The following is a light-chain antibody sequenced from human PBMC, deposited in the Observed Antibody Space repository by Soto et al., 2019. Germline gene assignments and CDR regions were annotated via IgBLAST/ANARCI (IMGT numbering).Light chain of an antibody. CDR1: NSDVGGYNF. CDR3: SSYTSSSTLV. Sequence: QSALTQPAFVSGSPGQSITISCTGTNSDVGGYNFVSWYQQHPGKVPKLMIYDVTNQPSGVSNRFSGSKSGNTASLTISGLQAEDEADYYCSSYTSSSTLVFGTGTKLTVL. J-gene: IGLJ1*01. CDR2: DVT. V-gene: IGLV2-14*01.